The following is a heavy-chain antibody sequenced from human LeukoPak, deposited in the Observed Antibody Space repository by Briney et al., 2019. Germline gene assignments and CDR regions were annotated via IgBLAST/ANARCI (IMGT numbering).Heavy chain of an antibody. CDR2: INPSGGYT. CDR1: GGTFSSYA. J-gene: IGHJ4*02. D-gene: IGHD6-19*01. CDR3: ATEGIAVAGTGLDY. V-gene: IGHV1-46*01. Sequence: GASVKVSCKASGGTFSSYAISWVRQAPGQGLEWMGIINPSGGYTSYAQKFQGRVTMTEDTSTDTAYMELSSLRSEDTAVYYCATEGIAVAGTGLDYWGQGTLVTVSS.